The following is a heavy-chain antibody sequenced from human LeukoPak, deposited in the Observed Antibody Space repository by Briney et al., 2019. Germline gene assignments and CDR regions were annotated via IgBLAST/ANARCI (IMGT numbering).Heavy chain of an antibody. J-gene: IGHJ4*02. CDR3: ARGPTVTTEDY. CDR2: IYYSGST. Sequence: SETRSLTCTVSGGSISSGGYSWSWIRQHPGKGLEWIGYIYYSGSTYYNPSLKSRVTISVDTSKNQFSLKLSSVTAADTAVYYCARGPTVTTEDYWGQGTLVTVSS. CDR1: GGSISSGGYS. D-gene: IGHD4-17*01. V-gene: IGHV4-31*03.